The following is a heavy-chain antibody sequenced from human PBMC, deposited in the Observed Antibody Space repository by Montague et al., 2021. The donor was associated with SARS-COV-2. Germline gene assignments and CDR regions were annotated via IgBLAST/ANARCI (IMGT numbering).Heavy chain of an antibody. CDR1: GGSITGYY. Sequence: SETLSLTCTVSGGSITGYYWSWLRRSPGKGLEWIAYIYDGGAVNYNPSLGSRVTISTDTSKNQLSLKVNSVTAADTAVYYCTRHVHMTWPEPSPGFDYWGQGTLVTVSS. J-gene: IGHJ4*02. V-gene: IGHV4-59*08. CDR3: TRHVHMTWPEPSPGFDY. CDR2: IYDGGAV. D-gene: IGHD1-1*01.